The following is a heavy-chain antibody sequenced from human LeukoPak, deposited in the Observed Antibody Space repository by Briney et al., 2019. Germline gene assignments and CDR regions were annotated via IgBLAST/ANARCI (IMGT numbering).Heavy chain of an antibody. CDR1: GFSFSTSW. V-gene: IGHV3-7*01. CDR3: ARLSTSVAGGDH. J-gene: IGHJ4*02. CDR2: IKKDGSEE. Sequence: GGSLRLSCTASGFSFSTSWMSWVRQTPGKGLEWVANIKKDGSEEYYVDSVKTRFTISRDNAKKSLYLQLNSLIVEDTAVYYCARLSTSVAGGDHWGQGTLVTVSS. D-gene: IGHD6-19*01.